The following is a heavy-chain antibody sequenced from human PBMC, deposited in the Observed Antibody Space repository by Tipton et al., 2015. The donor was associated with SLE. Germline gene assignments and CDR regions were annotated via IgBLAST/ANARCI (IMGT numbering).Heavy chain of an antibody. CDR2: IYTDDST. CDR3: ARDRGGDLDY. V-gene: IGHV3-23*03. Sequence: RLSCAASGFAFYSHAMTWVRQPAGKGLEWVSSIYTDDSTFYADSVKGRFTISRDNSKDTFYLQMNSLRAEDTAVYYCARDRGGDLDYWGQGTLVTVSS. J-gene: IGHJ4*02. CDR1: GFAFYSHA. D-gene: IGHD4-17*01.